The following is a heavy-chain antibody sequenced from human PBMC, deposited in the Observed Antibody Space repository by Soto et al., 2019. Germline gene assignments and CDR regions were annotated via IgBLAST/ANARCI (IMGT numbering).Heavy chain of an antibody. J-gene: IGHJ4*02. CDR3: ATSRPFWSGYYYFDY. CDR2: FDPEDGET. CDR1: GHTLTELS. Sequence: ATVKVYCKVSGHTLTELSMHWVREAPGKGLEWMGGFDPEDGETIYAQKFQGRVTMTEDTSTDTAYIELSSLRSEDTAVYYCATSRPFWSGYYYFDYWGQGTLFTVSS. D-gene: IGHD3-3*01. V-gene: IGHV1-24*01.